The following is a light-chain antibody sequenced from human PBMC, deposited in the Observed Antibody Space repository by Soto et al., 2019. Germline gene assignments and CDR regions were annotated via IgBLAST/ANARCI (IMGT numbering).Light chain of an antibody. Sequence: IQLTHSPSSLSASVGDRVTIACRPSESISNYLNWYQHKPGEAPKVLIYSASTLRGGVPSRFSGTGSGTEFTLTISSLQPEDVATYYCQQTFSNLLSFGGGTKVDIK. V-gene: IGKV1-39*01. CDR2: SAS. J-gene: IGKJ4*01. CDR1: ESISNY. CDR3: QQTFSNLLS.